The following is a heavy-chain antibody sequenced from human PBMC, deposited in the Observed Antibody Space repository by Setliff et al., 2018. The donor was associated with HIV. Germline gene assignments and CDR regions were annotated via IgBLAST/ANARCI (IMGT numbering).Heavy chain of an antibody. Sequence: ASVKVSCKASGGTFSSYAISWVRQAPGQGLEWMGWMNPKSGNTGYAQKFQGRVTMTSNTFIGTAYMELNSLTSDDTAVYYCARGHLDYDYWEDILGNWFDPWGQGTLVTVSS. CDR1: GGTFSSYA. D-gene: IGHD3-3*01. V-gene: IGHV1-8*02. J-gene: IGHJ5*02. CDR2: MNPKSGNT. CDR3: ARGHLDYDYWEDILGNWFDP.